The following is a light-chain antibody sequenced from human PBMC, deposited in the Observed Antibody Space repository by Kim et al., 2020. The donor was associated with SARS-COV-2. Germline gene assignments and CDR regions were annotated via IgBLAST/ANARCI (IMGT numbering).Light chain of an antibody. CDR1: SIGTKR. CDR2: YDS. V-gene: IGLV3-21*04. J-gene: IGLJ2*01. CDR3: QVWDSSSDHRVV. Sequence: PGMTARITGGGNSIGTKRVVCCHEEPGRAPGLVISYDSGRPSGSPERFSGANSGSTATLTISRVEAGDEADYYCQVWDSSSDHRVVFGGGTQLTVL.